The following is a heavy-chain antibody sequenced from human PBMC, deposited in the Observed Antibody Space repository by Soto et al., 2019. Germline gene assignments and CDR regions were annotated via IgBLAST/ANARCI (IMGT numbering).Heavy chain of an antibody. J-gene: IGHJ6*02. CDR1: GGSISSYY. CDR2: IYYSGST. CDR3: ARLRGSGRFGMDV. D-gene: IGHD3-10*01. Sequence: QVQLQESGPGLVKPSETLSLTCTVSGGSISSYYWSWIRQPPGKGLEWIGYIYYSGSTNYNPSLKSRVTISVDTSKNQFSLKLSSVTAADTAVYYCARLRGSGRFGMDVWGQGTTVTVSS. V-gene: IGHV4-59*01.